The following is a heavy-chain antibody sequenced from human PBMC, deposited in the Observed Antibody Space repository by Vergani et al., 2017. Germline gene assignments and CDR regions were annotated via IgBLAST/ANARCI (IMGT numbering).Heavy chain of an antibody. CDR1: GFTFSSYE. CDR3: ARDLGAAALDY. D-gene: IGHD6-13*01. CDR2: ISSSGSTI. V-gene: IGHV3-48*03. J-gene: IGHJ4*02. Sequence: EVQLVESGGGLVQPGGSLRLSCAASGFTFSSYEMNWVRQAPGKGLEWVSYISSSGSTIYYADSVKGRFTISRDNAKNSLYLQMNSLRAEDTAVYCCARDLGAAALDYWGQGTLVTVSS.